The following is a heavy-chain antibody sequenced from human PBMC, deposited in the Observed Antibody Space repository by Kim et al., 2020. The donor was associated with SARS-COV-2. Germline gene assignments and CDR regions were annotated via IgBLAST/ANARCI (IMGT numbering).Heavy chain of an antibody. V-gene: IGHV3-33*01. CDR1: GFTFSSYG. D-gene: IGHD3-10*01. CDR3: ARARGGDRGYFDY. CDR2: IWYDGSNK. Sequence: GGSLRLSCAASGFTFSSYGMHWVRQAPGKGLEWVAVIWYDGSNKYYADSVKGRFTISRDNSKNTLYLQMNSLRAEDTAVYYCARARGGDRGYFDYWGQGTLVTVSS. J-gene: IGHJ4*02.